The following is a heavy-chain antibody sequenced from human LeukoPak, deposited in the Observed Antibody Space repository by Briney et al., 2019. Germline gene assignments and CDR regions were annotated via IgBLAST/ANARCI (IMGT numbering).Heavy chain of an antibody. V-gene: IGHV3-30*18. CDR3: AKVPGREGNSGPDLDP. CDR1: GFTFKNYG. J-gene: IGHJ5*02. Sequence: GKSLRLSCEASGFTFKNYGMHWVRRAPGQGPEGVAVISYDGNNKYYADSVKGRFTISRDNSKNTLDLQMNSLRVEDTAMYFCAKVPGREGNSGPDLDPWGQGTLVIVSS. CDR2: ISYDGNNK. D-gene: IGHD6-19*01.